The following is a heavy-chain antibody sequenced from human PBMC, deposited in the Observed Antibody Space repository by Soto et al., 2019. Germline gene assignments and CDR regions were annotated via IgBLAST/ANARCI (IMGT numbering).Heavy chain of an antibody. CDR1: GDSVSSNTAA. CDR2: TYYRSKWYN. J-gene: IGHJ5*02. CDR3: ARVGGIAAAGWFDP. Sequence: SQTLSLTCAISGDSVSSNTAAWNWIRSSPSRGLEWLGRTYYRSKWYNDYAVSVKSRITINPDTSKNQFSLQLNSVTPEDTAVYYCARVGGIAAAGWFDPWGQGTLVTVSS. D-gene: IGHD6-13*01. V-gene: IGHV6-1*01.